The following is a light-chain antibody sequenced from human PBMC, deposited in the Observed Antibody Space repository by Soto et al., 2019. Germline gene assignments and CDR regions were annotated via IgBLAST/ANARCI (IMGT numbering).Light chain of an antibody. CDR3: QQYNSYSGT. J-gene: IGKJ1*01. CDR1: QSISSW. CDR2: DAY. V-gene: IGKV1-5*01. Sequence: DIQMTQSPSTLSASVGDRVTITCRASQSISSWLAWYQQKPGKAPKLLIYDAYSLESGVPSRFSGSGSGTEFTLTSSILQPDDFATYYCQQYNSYSGTFGQGTKVEIK.